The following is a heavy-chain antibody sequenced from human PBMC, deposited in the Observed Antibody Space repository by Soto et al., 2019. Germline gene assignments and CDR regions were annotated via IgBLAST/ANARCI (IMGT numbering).Heavy chain of an antibody. V-gene: IGHV3-30-3*01. CDR2: ISYDGSNK. D-gene: IGHD5-18*01. J-gene: IGHJ2*01. Sequence: QVQLVVSGGGVVQPGRSLRLSCAASGFTFSSYAMHWVRQAPGKGLEWVAVISYDGSNKYYAASVKGRFTISRDNSKNALYVQMNSLTAEDTAVYYCARDPLWGTAMVLWYFDLWGRGTLVTVSS. CDR1: GFTFSSYA. CDR3: ARDPLWGTAMVLWYFDL.